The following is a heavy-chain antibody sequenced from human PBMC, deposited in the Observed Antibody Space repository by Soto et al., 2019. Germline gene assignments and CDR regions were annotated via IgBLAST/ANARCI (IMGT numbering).Heavy chain of an antibody. Sequence: QVQLVESGGGVVQPGRSLRLSCAASGFTFSGHGMHWVRQAPGQGLEWVTFIWYDGSKEYYADSVKGRFTISRDNSKNTLYLQMNSLRAEDTAVYYCASWMGFNSGWYNYWGQGTLVTVSS. V-gene: IGHV3-33*01. CDR1: GFTFSGHG. CDR2: IWYDGSKE. CDR3: ASWMGFNSGWYNY. J-gene: IGHJ4*02. D-gene: IGHD6-19*01.